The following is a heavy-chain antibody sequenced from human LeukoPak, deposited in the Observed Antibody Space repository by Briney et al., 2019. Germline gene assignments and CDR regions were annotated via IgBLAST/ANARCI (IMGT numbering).Heavy chain of an antibody. V-gene: IGHV4-39*01. J-gene: IGHJ4*02. Sequence: SETLSLTCTVSGGSISSSSYYWGRIRQPPGKGLEWIGRIYYSGSTYYNPSLKSRVTISVDTSKNQFSLKLSSVTAADTAVYYCARRILLWSRRAYYFDYWGQGTLVTVSS. D-gene: IGHD5-18*01. CDR2: IYYSGST. CDR3: ARRILLWSRRAYYFDY. CDR1: GGSISSSSYY.